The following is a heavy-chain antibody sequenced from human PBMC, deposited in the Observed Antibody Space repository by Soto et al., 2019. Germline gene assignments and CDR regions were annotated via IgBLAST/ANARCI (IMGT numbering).Heavy chain of an antibody. CDR3: TRVVGSSEWAAYQPGHY. D-gene: IGHD6-6*01. V-gene: IGHV3-49*03. CDR1: GFTFGDYA. CDR2: IRSKAYGGTT. J-gene: IGHJ4*02. Sequence: GGSLRLSCTASGFTFGDYAMSWFRQAPWKGLEWVGFIRSKAYGGTTEYAASVKGRFTISRDDSKSIAYLQMNSLKTEDTAVYYCTRVVGSSEWAAYQPGHYRGQGTLVTVSS.